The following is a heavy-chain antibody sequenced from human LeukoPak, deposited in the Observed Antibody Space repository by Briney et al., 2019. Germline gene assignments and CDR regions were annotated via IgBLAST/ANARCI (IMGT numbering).Heavy chain of an antibody. CDR1: GFTVSSNY. D-gene: IGHD1-26*01. Sequence: PGGSLRLSCAASGFTVSSNYMRWVRQAPGKGGEGVANIKQDGSKLSYVDSVKGRFTVSTDNAKNSLYLQMNSLRAEDTAVYSCARWEARDTWVYDYWGQGTLVTVSS. CDR3: ARWEARDTWVYDY. J-gene: IGHJ4*02. V-gene: IGHV3-7*01. CDR2: IKQDGSKL.